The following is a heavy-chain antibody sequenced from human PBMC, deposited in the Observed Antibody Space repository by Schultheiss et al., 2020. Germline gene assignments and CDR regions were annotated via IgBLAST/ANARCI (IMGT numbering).Heavy chain of an antibody. V-gene: IGHV4-61*08. D-gene: IGHD6-19*01. CDR2: IYYSGST. Sequence: SETLSLTCTVSGGSISSGGYYWSWIRQPPGKGLEWIGYIYYSGSTNYNPSLKSRVTISVDTSKNQFSLKLSSVTAADTAVYYCARLRAVAAIYYYYGMDVWGLWTTVTVAS. CDR1: GGSISSGGYY. J-gene: IGHJ6*02. CDR3: ARLRAVAAIYYYYGMDV.